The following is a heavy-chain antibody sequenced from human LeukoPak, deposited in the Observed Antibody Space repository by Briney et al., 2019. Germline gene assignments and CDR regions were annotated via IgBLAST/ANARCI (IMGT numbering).Heavy chain of an antibody. J-gene: IGHJ2*01. V-gene: IGHV1-8*01. Sequence: AAGKVSCKASGYPFTSYDINWMRNATGQGLEWMGWMNPSSGYTGYSQKFQGRVTMTRNTSITTAYMELSSLRSEDTAVYYCARISDHNWYFDLWGRGTLVTVSS. CDR1: GYPFTSYD. CDR2: MNPSSGYT. D-gene: IGHD1-14*01. CDR3: ARISDHNWYFDL.